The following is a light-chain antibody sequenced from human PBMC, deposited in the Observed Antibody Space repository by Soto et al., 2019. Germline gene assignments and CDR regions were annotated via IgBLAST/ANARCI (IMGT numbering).Light chain of an antibody. CDR1: QSISSW. Sequence: DIQMTQSPSSLSASVGDRVTITCRASQSISSWLAWYQQKPGKAPKLLIYDASSLESGVPSRFSGSGSGTDFTLTISRLEPEDFAVYYCQQYGSSPLFGQGTRLEIK. V-gene: IGKV1-5*01. CDR3: QQYGSSPL. CDR2: DAS. J-gene: IGKJ5*01.